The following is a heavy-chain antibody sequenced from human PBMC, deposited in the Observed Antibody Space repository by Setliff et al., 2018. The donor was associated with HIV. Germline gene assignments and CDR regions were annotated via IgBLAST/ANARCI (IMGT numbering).Heavy chain of an antibody. J-gene: IGHJ2*01. Sequence: SVKVSCKASGGTFSRHAFSWVRQAPGQGLEWMGGIIPTFDTANYAQKFQGRVTITADKSTNTVYMELNSLRSEDTAMYYCASGVHSGGSGWYNWYFDLWGRGTLVTVSS. V-gene: IGHV1-69*06. D-gene: IGHD6-19*01. CDR1: GGTFSRHA. CDR2: IIPTFDTA. CDR3: ASGVHSGGSGWYNWYFDL.